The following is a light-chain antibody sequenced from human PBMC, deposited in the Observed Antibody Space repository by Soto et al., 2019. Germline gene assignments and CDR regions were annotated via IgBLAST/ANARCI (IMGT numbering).Light chain of an antibody. V-gene: IGKV3-15*01. CDR1: QSVSSSY. CDR3: QQYNNWLIT. CDR2: GAS. Sequence: EIVLTQSPGTLSLSPGERATRSCRASQSVSSSYLAWYQQKPGQAPRLLIYGASTRATGVPARFSGSGSGTEFTLTISSLQSEDFAVYYCQQYNNWLITFGQGTRLEIK. J-gene: IGKJ5*01.